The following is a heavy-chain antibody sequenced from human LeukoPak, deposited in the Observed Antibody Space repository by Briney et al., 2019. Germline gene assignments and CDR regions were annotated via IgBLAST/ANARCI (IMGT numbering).Heavy chain of an antibody. D-gene: IGHD5-18*01. CDR1: GFTFDDYG. J-gene: IGHJ4*02. CDR3: ARGHSYGLYYFDY. V-gene: IGHV3-53*01. Sequence: LPGGSLRLSCAASGFTFDDYGMSWVRQAPGKGLEWVSVIYSGGSTYYADSVKGRFTISRDNSKNTLYLQMNSLRAEDTAVYYCARGHSYGLYYFDYWGQGTLVTVSS. CDR2: IYSGGST.